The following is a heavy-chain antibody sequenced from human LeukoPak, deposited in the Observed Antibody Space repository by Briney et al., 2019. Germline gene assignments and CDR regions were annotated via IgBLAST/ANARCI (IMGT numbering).Heavy chain of an antibody. Sequence: GGSLRLSCAASGFTFRSYGMSWVRQAPGKGLEWVTTISSSGGSTYYADSVKGRFTISRDNSKNTLYLQMNSLRAEDMAVYYCAKSGDAGAEYFQHWGQGTLVTVSS. J-gene: IGHJ1*01. V-gene: IGHV3-23*01. CDR3: AKSGDAGAEYFQH. D-gene: IGHD4-17*01. CDR2: ISSSGGST. CDR1: GFTFRSYG.